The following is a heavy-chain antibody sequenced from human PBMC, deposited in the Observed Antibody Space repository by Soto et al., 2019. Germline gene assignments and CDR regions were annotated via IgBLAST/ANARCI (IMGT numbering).Heavy chain of an antibody. D-gene: IGHD3-3*01. V-gene: IGHV4-39*01. J-gene: IGHJ4*02. CDR2: IYYSGIT. Sequence: PSETLSLTWTVSGGSTGSNTDYRGWIRQPPGKGLEWIGSIYYSGITFYNPSLKSRVTISVDTSKNQFSLKLSFVTAADTAFYYCARQSSTSLASPYFDSWGQGTLVTVSS. CDR1: GGSTGSNTDY. CDR3: ARQSSTSLASPYFDS.